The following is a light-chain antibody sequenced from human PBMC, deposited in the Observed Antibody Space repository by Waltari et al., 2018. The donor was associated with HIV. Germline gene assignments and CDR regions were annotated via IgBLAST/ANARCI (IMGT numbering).Light chain of an antibody. CDR1: QSVTSDY. Sequence: EIVLTQSPGTLSLSPGERATLSCRASQSVTSDYLAWYQQRPGQAPRLLIYGASSRATGIPDRFSGSGSGTDFTLTISRLESEDFVFYYCQQYGGSPSTFGQGTKVEIK. V-gene: IGKV3-20*01. CDR3: QQYGGSPST. CDR2: GAS. J-gene: IGKJ1*01.